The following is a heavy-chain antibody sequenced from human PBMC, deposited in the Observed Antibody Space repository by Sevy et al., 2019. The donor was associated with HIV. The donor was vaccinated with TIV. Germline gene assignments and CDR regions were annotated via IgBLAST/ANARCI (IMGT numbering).Heavy chain of an antibody. Sequence: SENLSLTCSVSGGSMNIYYWSWIRQPPGKRLEWIGFTYYSGTTNYNPSLKSRVTISIDTSKNQFSLKLSSVTAADTAVYYCGRVGFNWNDVDYWGQGILVIVSS. CDR3: GRVGFNWNDVDY. J-gene: IGHJ4*02. CDR2: TYYSGTT. CDR1: GGSMNIYY. D-gene: IGHD1-20*01. V-gene: IGHV4-59*01.